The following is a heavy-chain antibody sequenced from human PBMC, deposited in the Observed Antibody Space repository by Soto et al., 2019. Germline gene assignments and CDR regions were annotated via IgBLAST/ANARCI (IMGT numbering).Heavy chain of an antibody. Sequence: QVQLVESGGGVVQPGRSLRLSCAASGFTFSSYGMHWVRQAPGKGLEWVAVISYDGSNKYYADSVKGRFTISRDNSKNTLYLQMNSLRAEDTAVYYCAKDRTPSTDFYGMDVWGQGTTVTVSS. D-gene: IGHD4-4*01. J-gene: IGHJ6*02. CDR2: ISYDGSNK. CDR1: GFTFSSYG. CDR3: AKDRTPSTDFYGMDV. V-gene: IGHV3-30*18.